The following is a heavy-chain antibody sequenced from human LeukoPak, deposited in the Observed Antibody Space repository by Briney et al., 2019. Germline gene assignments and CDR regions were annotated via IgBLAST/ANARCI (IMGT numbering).Heavy chain of an antibody. Sequence: SPTLSLTFAISGDSVSSNSADWYWIRHSQPRGLEWLGRTYYRSKGYNDYAVSVKSRITINPDTSKNQFSLQLNSVTPEDTAVYYCARDEDRYDTFDIWGQGTMVTVSS. CDR3: ARDEDRYDTFDI. CDR2: TYYRSKGYN. CDR1: GDSVSSNSAD. J-gene: IGHJ3*02. D-gene: IGHD2-15*01. V-gene: IGHV6-1*01.